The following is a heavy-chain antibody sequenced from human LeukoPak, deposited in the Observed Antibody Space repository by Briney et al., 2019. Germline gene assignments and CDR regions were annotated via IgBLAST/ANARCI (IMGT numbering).Heavy chain of an antibody. J-gene: IGHJ4*02. CDR3: SHTLDS. Sequence: GGSLRLSCAASGFTFSDSWMDWVRQAPGKGLEWVANIKPDGSEMYYVDSVKGRFTISRDNAKNSLYLQMNSLRAEDTAVYFCSHTLDSWGQGTLVTVSS. CDR2: IKPDGSEM. CDR1: GFTFSDSW. D-gene: IGHD2/OR15-2a*01. V-gene: IGHV3-7*02.